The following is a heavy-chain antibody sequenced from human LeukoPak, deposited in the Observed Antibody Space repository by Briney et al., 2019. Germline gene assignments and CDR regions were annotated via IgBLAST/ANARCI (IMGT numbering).Heavy chain of an antibody. D-gene: IGHD2-21*02. Sequence: GGSLRLSCAASGFTVSSNYMSWVRQAPGKGLEWVSVIYSGGSTYYADSVKGRFTISRDNSKNTLYLQMNSLRAEDTAVYYCARVVGCGGDCPRGYFDYWGQGTLVTVSS. J-gene: IGHJ4*02. CDR1: GFTVSSNY. V-gene: IGHV3-53*01. CDR3: ARVVGCGGDCPRGYFDY. CDR2: IYSGGST.